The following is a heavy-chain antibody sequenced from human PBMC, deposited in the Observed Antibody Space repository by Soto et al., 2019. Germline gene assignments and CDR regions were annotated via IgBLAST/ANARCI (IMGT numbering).Heavy chain of an antibody. D-gene: IGHD4-17*01. Sequence: SVKVSCKASGGTFSIYAISWVLQAPVQWLDWMGGIIPIFGTANYAQKFQGRVTITADESTSTAYMELSSLRSEDTAVYYCARAMTTVTTAYYYYGMDVWGQGTTVTVSS. CDR2: IIPIFGTA. CDR1: GGTFSIYA. J-gene: IGHJ6*02. V-gene: IGHV1-69*13. CDR3: ARAMTTVTTAYYYYGMDV.